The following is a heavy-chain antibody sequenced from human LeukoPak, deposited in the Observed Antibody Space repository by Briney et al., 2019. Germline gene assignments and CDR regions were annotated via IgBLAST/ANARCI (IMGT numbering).Heavy chain of an antibody. CDR2: IYYSGST. J-gene: IGHJ4*02. Sequence: XXXPPXKGLEWIGSIYYSGSTYYNPSLKSRVTISVDTSKNQFSLKLNSVTATDTAVYYCARHYGPWGQGTLVTVSS. D-gene: IGHD3-10*01. V-gene: IGHV4-39*01. CDR3: ARHYGP.